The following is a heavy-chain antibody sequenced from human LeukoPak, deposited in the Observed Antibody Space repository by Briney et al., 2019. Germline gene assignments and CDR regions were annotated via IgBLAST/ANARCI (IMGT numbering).Heavy chain of an antibody. D-gene: IGHD3-10*01. CDR2: ISYDGSNK. J-gene: IGHJ4*02. CDR1: GFTFSSYA. Sequence: GRSLRLSCAASGFTFSSYAMHWVRQAPGKGLEWVAVISYDGSNKYYADSVKGRFTISRDNSKNTLYLQMNSLRAEDTAVYYCARDPGRVPPRITSPDYWGQGTLVTVSS. V-gene: IGHV3-30-3*01. CDR3: ARDPGRVPPRITSPDY.